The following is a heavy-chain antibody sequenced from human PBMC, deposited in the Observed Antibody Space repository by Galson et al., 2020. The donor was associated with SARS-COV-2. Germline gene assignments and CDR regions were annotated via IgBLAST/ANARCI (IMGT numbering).Heavy chain of an antibody. J-gene: IGHJ4*02. CDR3: TRDDFWSGYYRD. D-gene: IGHD3-3*01. V-gene: IGHV3-49*03. CDR1: GFTFGDYA. CDR2: IRSKAYGGTT. Sequence: GGSLRLSCTASGFTFGDYAMSWFRQTPGKGLEWVGFIRSKAYGGTTEYAASVKGRFTISRDDSKSIAYLQMNSLKTEDTAVYYCTRDDFWSGYYRDWGQGTLVTVSS.